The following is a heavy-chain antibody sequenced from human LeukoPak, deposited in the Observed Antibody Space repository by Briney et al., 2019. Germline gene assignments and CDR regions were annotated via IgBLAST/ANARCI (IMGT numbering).Heavy chain of an antibody. V-gene: IGHV4-59*01. CDR2: IYHICST. Sequence: SETLSLTCTVSGASMSTYYWSWILQPPGKGLEWIAYIYHICSTNYNPSLNSRVTISVDTFNNRFSLQLNSVTAAETAVYYCARDGYGGIDYWGQGILVTVSS. CDR3: ARDGYGGIDY. D-gene: IGHD4-23*01. J-gene: IGHJ4*02. CDR1: GASMSTYY.